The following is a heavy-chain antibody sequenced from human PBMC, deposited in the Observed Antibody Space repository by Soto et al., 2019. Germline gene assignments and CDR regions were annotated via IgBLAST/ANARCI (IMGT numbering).Heavy chain of an antibody. CDR1: GFTFSSYA. Sequence: GGSLRLSCAASGFTFSSYAMSWVRQAPGKGLEWVSAISGSGGSTYYADSVKGRFIISRDNSKNTLYLQMNSLRAEDTAVYYCAKDIYDSSGLFDYWGQGTLVTVSS. J-gene: IGHJ4*02. V-gene: IGHV3-23*01. CDR2: ISGSGGST. CDR3: AKDIYDSSGLFDY. D-gene: IGHD3-22*01.